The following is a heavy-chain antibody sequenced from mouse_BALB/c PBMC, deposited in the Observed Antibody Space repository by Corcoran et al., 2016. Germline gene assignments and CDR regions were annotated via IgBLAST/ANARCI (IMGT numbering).Heavy chain of an antibody. V-gene: IGHV14-3*02. CDR1: GFNIKDTY. J-gene: IGHJ1*01. CDR2: IDPANGNT. CDR3: ANWDWYVDV. Sequence: EVQLQQSGAELVKPGASVKLSCTASGFNIKDTYMHWVKQRPEQGLEWIGRIDPANGNTKYDPKFQGKATITADTSSNTAYLQLSSLTSEDTAVYYCANWDWYVDVWGAATTVTVSS. D-gene: IGHD4-1*01.